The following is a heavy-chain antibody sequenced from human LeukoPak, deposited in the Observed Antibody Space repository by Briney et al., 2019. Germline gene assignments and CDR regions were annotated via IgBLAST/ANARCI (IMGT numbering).Heavy chain of an antibody. CDR2: INHSGST. D-gene: IGHD1-26*01. V-gene: IGHV4-34*01. CDR1: GGSFNGYY. CDR3: ARDGSVGGYYYYYMDV. Sequence: SETLSLTCAVYGGSFNGYYWSWIRQPPGKGLEWIGEINHSGSTNYNPSLKSRVTISVDTSKNQFSLKLNSVTAADTAVYYCARDGSVGGYYYYYMDVWGKGTTVTVSS. J-gene: IGHJ6*03.